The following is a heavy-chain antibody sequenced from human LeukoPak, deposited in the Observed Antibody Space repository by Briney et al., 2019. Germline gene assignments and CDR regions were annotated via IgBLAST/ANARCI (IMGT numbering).Heavy chain of an antibody. CDR1: GFTFSNYW. CDR3: ARATTPALVVAGNY. D-gene: IGHD6-19*01. J-gene: IGHJ4*02. Sequence: GGSLRLSCAASGFTFSNYWMHWVRQAPGKGLVWVSRIHSDGSATIYAGSVKGRFTISRDNAKNTLYLQMNSLRAEDTAVYYCARATTPALVVAGNYWGQGTLVTVSS. CDR2: IHSDGSAT. V-gene: IGHV3-74*01.